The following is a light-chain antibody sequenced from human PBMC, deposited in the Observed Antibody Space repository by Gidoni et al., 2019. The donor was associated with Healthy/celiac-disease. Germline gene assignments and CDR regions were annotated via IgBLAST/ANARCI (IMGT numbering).Light chain of an antibody. CDR1: QSVSSY. CDR2: DAA. J-gene: IGKJ4*01. Sequence: EIVLTQSPATLSLSPGERATLSCRASQSVSSYLAWYQQKPGQAPRLLIYDAANRATGIPARFRGSGSGKDFTLTISSLGPEDFAVYYCQQRSNWPPSLTFGGGTKVEIK. CDR3: QQRSNWPPSLT. V-gene: IGKV3-11*01.